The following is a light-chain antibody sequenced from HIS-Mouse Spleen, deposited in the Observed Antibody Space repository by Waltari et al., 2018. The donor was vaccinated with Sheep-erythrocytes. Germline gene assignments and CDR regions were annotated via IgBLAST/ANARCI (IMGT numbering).Light chain of an antibody. V-gene: IGLV2-11*01. J-gene: IGLJ1*01. Sequence: QSALTQPRSVSGSPGQSVTISCTGTRSAVGGYDFISWYQQHPGKAPKLMIYDVSTRPSGVPDRFSGSKSGNTASLTISGLQAEDEADYYCCSYAGSYTYVFGTGTKVTVL. CDR2: DVS. CDR1: RSAVGGYDF. CDR3: CSYAGSYTYV.